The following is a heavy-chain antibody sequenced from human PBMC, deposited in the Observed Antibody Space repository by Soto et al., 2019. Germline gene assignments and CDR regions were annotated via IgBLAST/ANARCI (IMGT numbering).Heavy chain of an antibody. J-gene: IGHJ4*02. D-gene: IGHD4-17*01. V-gene: IGHV1-69*02. CDR2: IIPILGIA. Sequence: QVQLVQSGAEVKKPGSSVKVSCKASGGTFSSYTISWVRQAPGQGLEWMGRIIPILGIANYAQKFQGRVTIPAAKSTSTAYMELRSLRSEDTAVYYCAEGTYGDGGDYWGQGTLVTVSS. CDR1: GGTFSSYT. CDR3: AEGTYGDGGDY.